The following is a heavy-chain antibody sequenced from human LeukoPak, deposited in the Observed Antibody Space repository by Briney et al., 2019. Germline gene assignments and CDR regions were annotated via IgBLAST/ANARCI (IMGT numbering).Heavy chain of an antibody. D-gene: IGHD6-13*01. V-gene: IGHV4-31*03. CDR2: IYYSGST. Sequence: PSQTLSLTCTVSGGSFSSGGYYWNWIRQHPGKGLEWIGYIYYSGSTYYNPSLKSRVTISVDTSKDQFSLKLSSVTAADTAVYYCARGDTSSWHTLDYWGQGTLVTVSS. CDR1: GGSFSSGGYY. J-gene: IGHJ4*02. CDR3: ARGDTSSWHTLDY.